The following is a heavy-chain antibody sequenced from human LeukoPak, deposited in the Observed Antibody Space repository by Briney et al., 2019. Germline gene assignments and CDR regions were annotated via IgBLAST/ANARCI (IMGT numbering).Heavy chain of an antibody. D-gene: IGHD6-13*01. J-gene: IGHJ5*02. CDR1: GGSISSGGYY. V-gene: IGHV4-31*03. CDR3: ARGKEWQQLAWFDP. Sequence: PSETLSLTCTVSGGSISSGGYYWSWIRQHPGKGLEWIGYIYYSGSTYYNPSLKSRVTISVDTSKNQFSLKLSSVTAADTAVYYCARGKEWQQLAWFDPWGQGTLVTVSS. CDR2: IYYSGST.